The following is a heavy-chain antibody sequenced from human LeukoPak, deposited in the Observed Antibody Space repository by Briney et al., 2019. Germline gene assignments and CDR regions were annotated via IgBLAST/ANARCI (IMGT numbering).Heavy chain of an antibody. CDR3: AKLAHNYDTKVDY. J-gene: IGHJ4*02. Sequence: GGSLRLSCAASGFTFSSYAMSWVRQAPGKGLEWVSAISDSGGSTYYADSVKGRFTISRDNFKNTLYLQMSSLRGEDTAVYCCAKLAHNYDTKVDYWGQGTLVTVSS. CDR2: ISDSGGST. CDR1: GFTFSSYA. V-gene: IGHV3-23*01. D-gene: IGHD3-22*01.